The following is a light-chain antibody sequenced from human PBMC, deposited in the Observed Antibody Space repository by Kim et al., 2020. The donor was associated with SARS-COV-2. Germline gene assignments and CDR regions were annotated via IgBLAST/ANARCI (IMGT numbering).Light chain of an antibody. CDR2: QDN. J-gene: IGLJ2*01. V-gene: IGLV3-1*01. CDR3: QAWDGSII. CDR1: QLGNKY. Sequence: SYELTQPPSVSVSPGQTASITCSGNQLGNKYAYWYQQNPGQSPVLVIYQDNKRPSGIPERFSGSNSGSTATLTISGTQAMDEADYYCQAWDGSIIFGGGTQLTVL.